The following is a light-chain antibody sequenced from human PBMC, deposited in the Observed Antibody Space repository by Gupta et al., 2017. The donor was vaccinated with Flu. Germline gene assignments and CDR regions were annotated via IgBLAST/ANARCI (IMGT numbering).Light chain of an antibody. Sequence: VTLTCGLSSGSVSTSHYPSWYQQIPGQAPRTLMENTNTRSSGVPDRFSGSILGNKAALTITGAQADDESDDYCLLYLGSVFHYVFGTGTKVTVL. CDR3: LLYLGSVFHYV. CDR2: NTN. CDR1: SGSVSTSHY. V-gene: IGLV8-61*01. J-gene: IGLJ1*01.